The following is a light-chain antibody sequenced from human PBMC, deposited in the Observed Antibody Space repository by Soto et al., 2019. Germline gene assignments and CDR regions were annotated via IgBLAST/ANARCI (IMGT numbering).Light chain of an antibody. CDR1: SSNIGGNA. J-gene: IGLJ2*01. Sequence: QSVLTQPPSASVTPGQKVTISCSGSSSNIGGNAVNWYQLLPGTAPKLLMYSNNQRPSGVPDRFSGSKSGTSASLAISGLQSEDEADYYCAAWDDSLNGPVFGGGTKLTVL. V-gene: IGLV1-44*01. CDR3: AAWDDSLNGPV. CDR2: SNN.